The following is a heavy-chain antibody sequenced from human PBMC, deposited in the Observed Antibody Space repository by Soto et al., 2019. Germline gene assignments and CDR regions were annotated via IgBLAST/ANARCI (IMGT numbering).Heavy chain of an antibody. CDR3: GSVRPSGYVLS. CDR2: VDFSGNT. V-gene: IGHV4-59*01. D-gene: IGHD6-25*01. Sequence: QVQLQESGPGLVKPSETLSPTCTVSAGSLSSYYWTWIRHSPGKGLEWLGYVDFSGNTNHNPSLKSRVTISIHTSKNQCSLRLASVTAAYTAFYYCGSVRPSGYVLSWGQGTLVTVSS. J-gene: IGHJ5*02. CDR1: AGSLSSYY.